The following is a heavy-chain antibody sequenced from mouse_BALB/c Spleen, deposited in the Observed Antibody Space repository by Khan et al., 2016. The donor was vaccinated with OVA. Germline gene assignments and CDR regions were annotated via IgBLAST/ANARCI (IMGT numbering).Heavy chain of an antibody. CDR2: INPSNGRT. CDR1: GYTLTSYW. J-gene: IGHJ2*01. D-gene: IGHD2-1*01. V-gene: IGHV1S81*02. Sequence: QVQLQQPGAELVNPGASVNLSCKASGYTLTSYWMHWVKQRPGQGLEWIGEINPSNGRTNSNEKFKSKATLTVDKSYSTAYMQLSSPTAEDSAVYCCARLLMNFDYWGQGTTLTVSS. CDR3: ARLLMNFDY.